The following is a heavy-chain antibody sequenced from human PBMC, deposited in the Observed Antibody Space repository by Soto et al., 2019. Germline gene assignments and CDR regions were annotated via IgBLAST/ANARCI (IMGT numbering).Heavy chain of an antibody. CDR3: ARVRPPC. D-gene: IGHD6-25*01. CDR1: GFTFSSYA. CDR2: ISYDGSNK. V-gene: IGHV3-30-3*01. Sequence: SCAASGFTFSSYAMHWVRQAPGKGLEWVAVISYDGSNKYYADSVKGRFTISRDNSKNTLYLQMNSLRAEDTAVYYCARVRPPCWGQGTMVTVS. J-gene: IGHJ3*01.